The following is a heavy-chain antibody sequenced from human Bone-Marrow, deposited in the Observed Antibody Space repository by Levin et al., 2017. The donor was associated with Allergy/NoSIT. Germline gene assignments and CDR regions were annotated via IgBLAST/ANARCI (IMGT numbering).Heavy chain of an antibody. V-gene: IGHV4-34*01. J-gene: IGHJ4*02. Sequence: SETLSLTCAVYGGSFSGYYWSWIRQPPGKGLEWIGEINHSGSTNYNPSLKSRVTISVDTSKNQFSLKLSSVTAADTAVYYCARRRLLYWCDYWGQGTLVTVSS. D-gene: IGHD2-8*02. CDR1: GGSFSGYY. CDR2: INHSGST. CDR3: ARRRLLYWCDY.